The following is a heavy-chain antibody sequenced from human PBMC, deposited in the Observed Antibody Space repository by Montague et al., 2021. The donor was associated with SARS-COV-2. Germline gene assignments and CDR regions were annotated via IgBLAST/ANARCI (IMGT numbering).Heavy chain of an antibody. J-gene: IGHJ6*02. D-gene: IGHD5/OR15-5a*01. CDR1: GFSLSTSGMC. CDR3: ARMTMSTAMDV. Sequence: PALVKPTQTLTLTCTFSGFSLSTSGMCVSWIRQPPGKALEWLARIDWDDDKYYSTPLKTRLTTSKDTSKNQVVLTMSNMDPVDTATDYRARMTMSTAMDVWGQGTTVTVSS. CDR2: IDWDDDK. V-gene: IGHV2-70*11.